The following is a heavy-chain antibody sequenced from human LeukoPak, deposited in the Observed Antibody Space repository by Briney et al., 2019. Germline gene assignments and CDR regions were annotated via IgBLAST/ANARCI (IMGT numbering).Heavy chain of an antibody. CDR1: GFTFSSYW. CDR3: ARAHYSSFNY. J-gene: IGHJ4*02. V-gene: IGHV3-7*01. D-gene: IGHD6-13*01. Sequence: GGSLRLSCAASGFTFSSYWMSWVRQAPGKGLEWVANIKQDGSEKYYVDSVKGRFTISRDNAKNSLYLQSLYLQMNSLRAEDTAVYYCARAHYSSFNYWGQGTLVTVSS. CDR2: IKQDGSEK.